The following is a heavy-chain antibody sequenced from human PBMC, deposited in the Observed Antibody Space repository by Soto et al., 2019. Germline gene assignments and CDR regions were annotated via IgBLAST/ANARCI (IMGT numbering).Heavy chain of an antibody. CDR3: ARDREYCSGGKCYETGSDY. CDR1: GFSFSSYT. J-gene: IGHJ4*02. Sequence: GGSLRLSCVASGFSFSSYTMHWVRQAPGRGLEWVSDISSGSTTISYTDSVKGRFTVSRDNAKNSVYLQMNSLRAEDTAVYYCARDREYCSGGKCYETGSDYWGQGTLVTVPQ. CDR2: ISSGSTTI. D-gene: IGHD2-15*01. V-gene: IGHV3-48*01.